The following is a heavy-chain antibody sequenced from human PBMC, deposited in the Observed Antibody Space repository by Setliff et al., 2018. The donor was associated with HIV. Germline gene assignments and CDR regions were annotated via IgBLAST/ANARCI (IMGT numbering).Heavy chain of an antibody. Sequence: NPSETLSLTCTVSGGSISSGSYYWSWIRQPAGKGLEWIGRIYTSGSTNYNPSLKSRVTISVDTSKNQFSLKLSSVTAADTAVYYCSVIDYWGQGTLVTVSS. V-gene: IGHV4-61*02. J-gene: IGHJ4*02. CDR3: SVIDY. CDR2: IYTSGST. CDR1: GGSISSGSYY.